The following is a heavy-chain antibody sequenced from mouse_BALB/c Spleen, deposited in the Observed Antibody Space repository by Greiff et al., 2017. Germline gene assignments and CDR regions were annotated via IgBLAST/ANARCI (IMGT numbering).Heavy chain of an antibody. CDR2: IDPSDSYT. CDR1: GYTFTSYW. Sequence: QVQLQQPGAELVKPGASVKMSCKASGYTFTSYWMHWVKQRPGQGLEWIGVIDPSDSYTSYNQKFKGKATLTVDTSSSTAYMQLSSLTSEDSAVYYCTVYYYGSTQYYFDYWGQGTTLTVSS. V-gene: IGHV1S127*01. D-gene: IGHD1-1*01. J-gene: IGHJ2*01. CDR3: TVYYYGSTQYYFDY.